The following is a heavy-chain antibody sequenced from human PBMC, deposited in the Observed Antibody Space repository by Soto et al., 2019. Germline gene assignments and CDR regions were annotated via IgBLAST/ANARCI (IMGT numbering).Heavy chain of an antibody. V-gene: IGHV1-3*01. D-gene: IGHD3-3*01. CDR1: GYTFTSYA. J-gene: IGHJ5*02. Sequence: ASVKVSCKASGYTFTSYAIDWVRQAPGQRLEWMGWINAGNGKKKYSKKIKGRETITRDKSASTAYMELSILRFEDTAVYYCARGFPLWFDPWGQGTLVTVSS. CDR2: INAGNGKK. CDR3: ARGFPLWFDP.